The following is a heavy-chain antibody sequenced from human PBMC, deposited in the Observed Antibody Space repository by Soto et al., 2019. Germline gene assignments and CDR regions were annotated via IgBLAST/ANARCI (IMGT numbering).Heavy chain of an antibody. Sequence: GGSLRLSCTASGFTFGDYAMSWVRQAPGKGLEWVGFIRSKAYGGTTEYAASVKGRFTISRDDSKSIAYLQMNSLKTEDTAVYYCTSAPTYYYDSSAPPRGSYFDYWGQGTLVTVSS. D-gene: IGHD3-22*01. V-gene: IGHV3-49*04. CDR2: IRSKAYGGTT. CDR1: GFTFGDYA. J-gene: IGHJ4*02. CDR3: TSAPTYYYDSSAPPRGSYFDY.